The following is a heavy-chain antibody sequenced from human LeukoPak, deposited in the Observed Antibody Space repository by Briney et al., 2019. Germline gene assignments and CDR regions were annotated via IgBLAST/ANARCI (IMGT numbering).Heavy chain of an antibody. CDR2: INGADTTT. CDR3: VRNQWVEQYWYFDL. V-gene: IGHV3-23*01. Sequence: GGSLSLSCAASGFTFRNYAMSWVRQAPGKGLEWVSGINGADTTTLYADSVKGRFTISRDNSKNALSLQMNSLRAEDTAVYYCVRNQWVEQYWYFDLWGRGTLVTVSS. CDR1: GFTFRNYA. D-gene: IGHD1/OR15-1a*01. J-gene: IGHJ2*01.